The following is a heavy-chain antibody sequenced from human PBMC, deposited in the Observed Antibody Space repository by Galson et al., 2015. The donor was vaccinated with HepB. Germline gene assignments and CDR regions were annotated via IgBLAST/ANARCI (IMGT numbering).Heavy chain of an antibody. J-gene: IGHJ4*02. D-gene: IGHD1-26*01. CDR3: ASSNRNSGNYYSDY. CDR2: ISYDGSNK. Sequence: LRLSCAASGFTFSSYAMHWVRQAPGKGLEWVAVISYDGSNKYYADSVKGRFTISRDNSKNTLYLQMNSLRAEDTAVYYCASSNRNSGNYYSDYWGQGTLVTVSS. CDR1: GFTFSSYA. V-gene: IGHV3-30-3*01.